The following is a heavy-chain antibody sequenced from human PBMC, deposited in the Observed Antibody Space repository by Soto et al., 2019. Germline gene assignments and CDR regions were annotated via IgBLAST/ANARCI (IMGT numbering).Heavy chain of an antibody. CDR2: IWYDGSNK. V-gene: IGHV3-33*01. J-gene: IGHJ4*02. CDR3: ARDPIAVAGTLDY. CDR1: GFTFSSYG. Sequence: QTGGSLRLSCAASGFTFSSYGMHWVRQAPGKGLEWVAVIWYDGSNKYYADSVKGRFTISRDNSKNTLYLQMNSLRAEDTAVYYCARDPIAVAGTLDYWGQGTLVTVSS. D-gene: IGHD6-19*01.